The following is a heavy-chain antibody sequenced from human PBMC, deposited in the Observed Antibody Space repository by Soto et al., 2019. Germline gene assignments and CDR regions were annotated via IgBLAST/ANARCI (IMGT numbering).Heavy chain of an antibody. V-gene: IGHV1-18*01. D-gene: IGHD2-2*01. CDR1: GYTFTSYG. J-gene: IGHJ6*02. CDR2: ISAYNGNT. CDR3: ARVVPAYYYYGMDV. Sequence: ASVKVSCEASGYTFTSYGISWVRQAPGQGLEWMGWISAYNGNTSYAQKLQGRVTMTTDTSTSTAYMELRSLRSDDTAVYYCARVVPAYYYYGMDVWGQGTTVTVSS.